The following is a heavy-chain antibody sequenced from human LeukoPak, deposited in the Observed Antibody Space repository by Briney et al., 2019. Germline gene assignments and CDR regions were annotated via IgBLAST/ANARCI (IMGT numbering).Heavy chain of an antibody. V-gene: IGHV4-59*01. CDR3: ARDSTYGSGSYYNWFDP. CDR2: IYYSGST. CDR1: GGSISSYY. D-gene: IGHD3-10*01. J-gene: IGHJ5*02. Sequence: MTSETLSLTCTVSGGSISSYYLSWIRQPPGKGLEWIGYIYYSGSTNYNPSLKSRATISVDTSKNQFSLKLISVTAADTAVYYCARDSTYGSGSYYNWFDPWGQGTLVTISS.